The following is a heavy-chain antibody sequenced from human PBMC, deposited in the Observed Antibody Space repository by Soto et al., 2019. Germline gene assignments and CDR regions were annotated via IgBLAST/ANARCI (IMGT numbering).Heavy chain of an antibody. V-gene: IGHV5-51*01. Sequence: GESLKLSCTGSGYSFTSYWIGRVRQMPGKGLEWMGIIYPGDSDTRYSPSVQGQVTISADKSISTAYLQWSSLKASDTAMYYCARLDCSGGSCYSLYYYYGMDVWGQGTTVTVSS. J-gene: IGHJ6*02. CDR3: ARLDCSGGSCYSLYYYYGMDV. D-gene: IGHD2-15*01. CDR2: IYPGDSDT. CDR1: GYSFTSYW.